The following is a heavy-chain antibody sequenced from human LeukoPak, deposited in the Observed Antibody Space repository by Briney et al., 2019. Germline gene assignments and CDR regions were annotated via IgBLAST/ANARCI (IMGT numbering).Heavy chain of an antibody. V-gene: IGHV1-24*01. J-gene: IGHJ1*01. CDR3: ATLGVVAPSSGGYHEFFQH. Sequence: GASVKVSCKVSGYTLTELSMHWVRQAPGKGLEWMGGFDPEDGETIYAQKFQGRVTMTEDTSTDTAYMELSSLRSQDTAVYYCATLGVVAPSSGGYHEFFQHWGQGTLVTVSS. CDR1: GYTLTELS. D-gene: IGHD2-15*01. CDR2: FDPEDGET.